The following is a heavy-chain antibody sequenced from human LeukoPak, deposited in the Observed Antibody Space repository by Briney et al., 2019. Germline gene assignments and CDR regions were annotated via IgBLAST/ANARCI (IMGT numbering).Heavy chain of an antibody. V-gene: IGHV4-4*07. D-gene: IGHD6-13*01. CDR3: ACGVAAAGWLYFDY. CDR2: IYSSGTT. CDR1: GGSITSYY. Sequence: SETLSLTCTVSGGSITSYYWSWLRQPAGKGLEWIGRIYSSGTTNYNPSLKSRVTMSIDTTQFSLKLSSVTAADTAVYFCACGVAAAGWLYFDYWGQGPLVTVSS. J-gene: IGHJ4*02.